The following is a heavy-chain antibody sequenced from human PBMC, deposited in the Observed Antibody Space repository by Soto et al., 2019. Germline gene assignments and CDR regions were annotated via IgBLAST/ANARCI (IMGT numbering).Heavy chain of an antibody. Sequence: GGSLRLSCGASGFTFSDYYMTWIRQAPGKGLEWISYISGSGNTVDYSDSVKGRFTISRDNSKNSLYLQMNSLRVDDTAVYYFAREPFPYSTPCYYFSWGQGFLVPVSS. J-gene: IGHJ5*02. CDR1: GFTFSDYY. CDR3: AREPFPYSTPCYYFS. CDR2: ISGSGNTV. D-gene: IGHD6-13*01. V-gene: IGHV3-11*01.